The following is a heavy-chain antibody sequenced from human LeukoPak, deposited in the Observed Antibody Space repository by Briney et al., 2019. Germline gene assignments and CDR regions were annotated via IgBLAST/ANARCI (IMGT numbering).Heavy chain of an antibody. J-gene: IGHJ5*02. CDR2: ISAYNGNT. CDR1: GYTFTSYG. Sequence: ASVKVSCKASGYTFTSYGISWVRQAPGQGLEWMGWISAYNGNTNYAQKLQGRVTMTTDTSTSTAYMELRSLRSDDTAVYYCARERGNYDILTDYYEGNWFDPWGQGTLVTVSS. CDR3: ARERGNYDILTDYYEGNWFDP. D-gene: IGHD3-9*01. V-gene: IGHV1-18*01.